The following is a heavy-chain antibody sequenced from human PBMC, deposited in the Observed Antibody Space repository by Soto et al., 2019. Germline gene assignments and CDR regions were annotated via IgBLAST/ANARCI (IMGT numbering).Heavy chain of an antibody. V-gene: IGHV3-74*01. D-gene: IGHD3-22*01. CDR2: MKSDESGT. CDR3: VRADGDHYDGNVYLGRH. J-gene: IGHJ4*02. Sequence: EVQLGESGGGLVQLGRSLRLSCAASGFTFSSYWMHWVRQVPGKGLVWVSRMKSDESGTYYAGSVEGRFTISRDNAQNTLYLQMNSLRAEDTAVYYCVRADGDHYDGNVYLGRHWGQGTLVTVSS. CDR1: GFTFSSYW.